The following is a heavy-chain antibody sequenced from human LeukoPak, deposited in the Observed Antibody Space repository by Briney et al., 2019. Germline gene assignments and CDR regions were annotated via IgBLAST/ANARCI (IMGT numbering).Heavy chain of an antibody. CDR2: INPNSGGT. V-gene: IGHV1-2*02. CDR1: GYTFTGYY. J-gene: IGHJ5*02. D-gene: IGHD6-19*01. Sequence: ASVKVSCKASGYTFTGYYMHWVRQAPGQGLEWMGWINPNSGGTNYAQKFQGRVTMTRDTSTSTVYMELSSLRSEDTAVYYCARGSRIAVAGTNWFDPWGQGTLVTVSS. CDR3: ARGSRIAVAGTNWFDP.